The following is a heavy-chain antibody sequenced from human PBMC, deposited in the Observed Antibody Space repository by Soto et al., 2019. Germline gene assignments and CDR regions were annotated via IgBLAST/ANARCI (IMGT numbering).Heavy chain of an antibody. V-gene: IGHV1-18*01. J-gene: IGHJ6*02. CDR2: ISAYNGNT. Sequence: QVQLVQSGAEVKKPGASVKVSCKASGYTFTSYGISWVRQAPGQGLEWMGWISAYNGNTNYAQKLQGRVTMTTDTATSTAYMVLRSLRSDDTAVCYCARDRAPLGVVIIGLRLDYYDGMDVWGQGTTVTVS. CDR1: GYTFTSYG. D-gene: IGHD3-3*01. CDR3: ARDRAPLGVVIIGLRLDYYDGMDV.